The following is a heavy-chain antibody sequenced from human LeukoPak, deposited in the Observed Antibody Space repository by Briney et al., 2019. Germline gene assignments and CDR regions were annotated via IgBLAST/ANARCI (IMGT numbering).Heavy chain of an antibody. J-gene: IGHJ2*01. CDR3: ARAARAWDSSRYFDL. CDR1: GYTFTGYY. Sequence: GASVKVSCKASGYTFTGYYIHWVRQAPGQGLEWMGWINPNSGGTNYAQKFQGRVTMTRDTSISTAYMELSRLRSDDTAVYYGARAARAWDSSRYFDLWGRGTLVTVSS. V-gene: IGHV1-2*02. D-gene: IGHD3-22*01. CDR2: INPNSGGT.